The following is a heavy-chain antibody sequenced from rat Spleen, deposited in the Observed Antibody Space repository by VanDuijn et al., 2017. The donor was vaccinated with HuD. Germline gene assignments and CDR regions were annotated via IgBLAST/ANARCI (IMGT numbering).Heavy chain of an antibody. CDR3: TGGVIPWYLDF. CDR1: GFIFNNYW. J-gene: IGHJ1*01. D-gene: IGHD2-1*01. V-gene: IGHV5-31*01. CDR2: ILRTGENT. Sequence: EVQLVESGGGLVQPGGSLKLSCIASGFIFNNYWLTWIRQAPGKGLEWVASILRTGENTYYSDSVKGRFTISRDNAKSTLYLQMNRLRSEDSATYYCTGGVIPWYLDFWGPGTMVTVSS.